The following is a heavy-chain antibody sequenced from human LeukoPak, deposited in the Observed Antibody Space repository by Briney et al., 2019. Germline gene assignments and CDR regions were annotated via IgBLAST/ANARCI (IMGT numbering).Heavy chain of an antibody. J-gene: IGHJ6*02. D-gene: IGHD6-19*01. Sequence: ASVKVSCKASGYTFTGYYMHWVRQAPGQGLEWMGWINPNSGGTNYAQKFQGRVTMTRDTSISTAYMELSRLRSDDTAVYYCARNRAVAGTVGYYYGMDVWGQGTTVTVSS. CDR3: ARNRAVAGTVGYYYGMDV. CDR2: INPNSGGT. V-gene: IGHV1-2*02. CDR1: GYTFTGYY.